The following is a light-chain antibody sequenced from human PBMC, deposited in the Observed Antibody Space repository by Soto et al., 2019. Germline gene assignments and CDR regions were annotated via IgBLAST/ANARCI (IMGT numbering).Light chain of an antibody. CDR3: SSYTSSSTSYV. V-gene: IGLV2-14*01. CDR2: DVS. Sequence: QSVLNQPASVSGSPGQSITLSCTGTNSDVGGYNYVSWYQQHPGKAPKLMIYDVSNRPSGVSNRFSGSKSGNTASLTISGLQAEDEADYYCSSYTSSSTSYVFGTGTKVTVL. CDR1: NSDVGGYNY. J-gene: IGLJ1*01.